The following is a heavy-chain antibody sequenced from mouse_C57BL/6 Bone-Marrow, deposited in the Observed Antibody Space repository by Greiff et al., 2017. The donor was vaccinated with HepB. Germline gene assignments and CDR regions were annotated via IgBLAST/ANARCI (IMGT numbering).Heavy chain of an antibody. D-gene: IGHD2-3*01. J-gene: IGHJ2*01. CDR3: ARSLYDGYFDY. CDR2: IHPNSGST. V-gene: IGHV1-64*01. Sequence: QVQLKESGAELVKPGASVKLSCKASGYTFTSYWMHWVKQRPGQGLEWIGMIHPNSGSTNYNEKFKSKATLTVDKSSSTAYMQLSSLTSEDSAVYDCARSLYDGYFDYWGQGTTLTVSS. CDR1: GYTFTSYW.